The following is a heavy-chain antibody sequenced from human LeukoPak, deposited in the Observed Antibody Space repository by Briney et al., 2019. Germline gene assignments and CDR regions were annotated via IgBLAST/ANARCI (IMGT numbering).Heavy chain of an antibody. V-gene: IGHV1-69*13. D-gene: IGHD2-21*02. CDR2: IVPIFGTA. Sequence: EASVKVSCKASGGTYSSYATNWVRQAPGQGLEWMGGIVPIFGTANYAQKFQGRVTITADESTSTAYMELSSLRSDDAAVYYCVRTCGGDCYWGARYFDYWGQGTLVTVSS. CDR1: GGTYSSYA. CDR3: VRTCGGDCYWGARYFDY. J-gene: IGHJ4*02.